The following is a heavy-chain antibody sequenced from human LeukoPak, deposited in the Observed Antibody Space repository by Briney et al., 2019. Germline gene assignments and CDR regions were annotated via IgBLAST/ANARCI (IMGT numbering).Heavy chain of an antibody. D-gene: IGHD6-6*01. CDR1: GGSFSGYY. Sequence: PSETLSLTCAVYGGSFSGYYWSWIRQPPGKGLEWIGEINHSGSTNYNPSLKSRVTISVDTSKNQFSLKLSSVTAADTAVYYCARGDGFLVDYWGQGTLVTVSS. CDR3: ARGDGFLVDY. V-gene: IGHV4-34*01. CDR2: INHSGST. J-gene: IGHJ4*02.